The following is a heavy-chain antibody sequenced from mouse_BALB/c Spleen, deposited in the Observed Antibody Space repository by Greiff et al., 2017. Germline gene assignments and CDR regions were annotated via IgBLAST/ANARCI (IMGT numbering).Heavy chain of an antibody. D-gene: IGHD2-10*02. CDR2: ISYSGST. Sequence: EVKLVESGPSLVKPSQTLSLTCSVTGDSITSGYWNWIRKFPGNKLEYMGYISYSGSTYYNPSLKSRISITRDTSKNQYYLQLNSVTTEDTATYYCARYPYGNYDYYAMDYWGQGTSVTVSS. J-gene: IGHJ4*01. V-gene: IGHV3-8*02. CDR1: GDSITSGY. CDR3: ARYPYGNYDYYAMDY.